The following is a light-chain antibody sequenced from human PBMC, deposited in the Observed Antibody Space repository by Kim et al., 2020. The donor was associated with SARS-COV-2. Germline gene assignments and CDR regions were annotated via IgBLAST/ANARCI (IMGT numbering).Light chain of an antibody. CDR1: QGIRSD. CDR2: AAS. CDR3: LQDNNDPLT. V-gene: IGKV1-6*01. J-gene: IGKJ5*01. Sequence: IKMTESPSFLSASVGDRVTITCRASQGIRSDLGWYQQKPGKAPKLLIYAASSLHSGVPSRFSGSGSGTDFTLTINSLQPEDFATYYCLQDNNDPLTFGQGTRLEIK.